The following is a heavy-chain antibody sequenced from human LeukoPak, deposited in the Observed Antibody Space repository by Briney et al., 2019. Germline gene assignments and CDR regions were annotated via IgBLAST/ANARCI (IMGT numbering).Heavy chain of an antibody. D-gene: IGHD3-22*01. CDR3: AKGYDYYDSSGTHAFDI. CDR1: GFTFSSYG. J-gene: IGHJ3*02. Sequence: GGSLRLSCAASGFTFSSYGMPWVRQAPGKGLEWVAVIWYDGSNKYYADSVKGRFTISRDNSKNTLYLQMNNLRAEDTAVYYCAKGYDYYDSSGTHAFDIWGQGTMVTVSS. CDR2: IWYDGSNK. V-gene: IGHV3-33*06.